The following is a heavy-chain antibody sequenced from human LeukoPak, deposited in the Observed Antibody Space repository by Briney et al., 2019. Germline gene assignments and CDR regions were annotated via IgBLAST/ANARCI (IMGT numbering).Heavy chain of an antibody. Sequence: SETLSLTCTVSGGSISTYYWSWIRQPPGKGLEWIGYIYYSGSTKYNPSLKSRVIISVDTSKSQFSLKLSSVTAVDTAMYYCARTHWTGITPYHSDYWGQGTLVTVSS. D-gene: IGHD3/OR15-3a*01. J-gene: IGHJ4*02. CDR3: ARTHWTGITPYHSDY. V-gene: IGHV4-59*12. CDR2: IYYSGST. CDR1: GGSISTYY.